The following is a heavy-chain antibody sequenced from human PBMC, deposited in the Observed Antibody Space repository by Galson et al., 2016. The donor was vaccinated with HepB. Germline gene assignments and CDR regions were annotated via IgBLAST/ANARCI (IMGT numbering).Heavy chain of an antibody. CDR3: ASAPAATESDY. J-gene: IGHJ4*02. CDR1: GFTFSGYW. D-gene: IGHD6-25*01. V-gene: IGHV3-7*01. Sequence: SLRLSCAASGFTFSGYWMTWVRQAPGKGLEWEANIKQDGSEKNYVDSVKGRFTISRDNAKNLVYLQMNSLRAEDTAMYYCASAPAATESDYWGQGPLVTVSP. CDR2: IKQDGSEK.